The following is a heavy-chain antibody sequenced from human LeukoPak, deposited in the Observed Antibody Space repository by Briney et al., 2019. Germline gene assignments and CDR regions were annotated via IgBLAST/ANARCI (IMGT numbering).Heavy chain of an antibody. CDR2: LNPDSGNT. CDR3: ARGGYYGSGSYYPGGH. V-gene: IGHV1-8*01. D-gene: IGHD3-10*01. J-gene: IGHJ4*02. CDR1: GYTFTSYD. Sequence: ATVKVSCKASGYTFTSYDINWARQATGQGLEWMGWLNPDSGNTGYAQKFQGRGTMTRNTSISTADMDLRSRRSEDNAVYYCARGGYYGSGSYYPGGHWGQGTLVTVSS.